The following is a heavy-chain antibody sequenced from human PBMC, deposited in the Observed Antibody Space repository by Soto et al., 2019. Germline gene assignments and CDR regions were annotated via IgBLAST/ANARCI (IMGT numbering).Heavy chain of an antibody. CDR3: ARDRAVIYSPGSYGMDV. CDR2: IYYRGGA. Sequence: QVQLQESGPGLVKPSETLSLTCTVSGGSVTSATYHWSWIRQPPGKAMEGIGYIYYRGGADYNPSLKSRVAISIDTSKNQFSLRLTSVTAAVTAVYYCARDRAVIYSPGSYGMDVWGQGTTVTVS. J-gene: IGHJ6*02. V-gene: IGHV4-61*01. CDR1: GGSVTSATYH. D-gene: IGHD2-21*01.